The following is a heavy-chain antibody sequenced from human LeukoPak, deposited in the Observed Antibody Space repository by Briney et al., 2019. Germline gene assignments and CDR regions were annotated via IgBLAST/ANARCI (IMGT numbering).Heavy chain of an antibody. CDR3: ARGRPPHDYGTLFDY. V-gene: IGHV4-59*01. CDR1: GGAITGYY. Sequence: PSETLSLTCTVSGGAITGYYWSWIRQPLGKGLEWIGYIYYSGSTNYNPSLKSRVTMSVDTSKKQFSLKLSSVTAADTAVYYCARGRPPHDYGTLFDYWGQGTLVTVSS. J-gene: IGHJ4*02. D-gene: IGHD4-17*01. CDR2: IYYSGST.